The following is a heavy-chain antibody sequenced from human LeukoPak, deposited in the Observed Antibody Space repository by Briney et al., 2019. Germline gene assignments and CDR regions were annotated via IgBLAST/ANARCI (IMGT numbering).Heavy chain of an antibody. Sequence: GGSLRLSCAASGFTFSSYAMSWVRQAPGKGLEWVSAISGSGGSTYYADSVKGRFTISRDNSKNTLYLQMNSLRAGDTAVYYCAKGNYDFWSGEAYYFDYWGQGTLVTVSS. D-gene: IGHD3-3*01. V-gene: IGHV3-23*01. CDR2: ISGSGGST. CDR1: GFTFSSYA. J-gene: IGHJ4*02. CDR3: AKGNYDFWSGEAYYFDY.